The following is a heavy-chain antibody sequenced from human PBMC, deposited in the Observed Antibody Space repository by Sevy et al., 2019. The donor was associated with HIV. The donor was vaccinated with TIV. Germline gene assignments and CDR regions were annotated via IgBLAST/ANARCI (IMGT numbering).Heavy chain of an antibody. V-gene: IGHV3-30-3*02. D-gene: IGHD3-10*01. CDR2: LSYDDSDE. CDR1: GFIFSTSP. J-gene: IGHJ4*02. Sequence: GGSLRLSCAASGFIFSTSPMHWIRQAPGKGLECVAILSYDDSDENYADSVKGRFTISRDNSKNTLYLQMNSLRTEDTAMYYCAKDDLGSIDYWGQRTLVTVSS. CDR3: AKDDLGSIDY.